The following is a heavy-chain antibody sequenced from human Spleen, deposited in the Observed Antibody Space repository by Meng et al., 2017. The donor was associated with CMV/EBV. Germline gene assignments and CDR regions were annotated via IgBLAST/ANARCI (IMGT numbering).Heavy chain of an antibody. Sequence: ASVKVSCKASGYTFTSYGISWVRQAPGQGLEWMGWMHPNSGDTNHAQRFQGRVTMTRDASFSTAYMEIIRLRSDDTAVYYCARDQRGYSFGYYYYYGMDVWGQGTTVTVSS. J-gene: IGHJ6*02. V-gene: IGHV1-2*02. D-gene: IGHD5-18*01. CDR2: MHPNSGDT. CDR1: GYTFTSYG. CDR3: ARDQRGYSFGYYYYYGMDV.